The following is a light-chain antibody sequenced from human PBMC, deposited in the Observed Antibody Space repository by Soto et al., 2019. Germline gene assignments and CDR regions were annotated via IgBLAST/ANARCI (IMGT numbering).Light chain of an antibody. Sequence: QSALTQPASVSGSPGQSITISCTGTSSDVGGYNHVSWYQQYPGKAPKLMIYDVSNRPSGVSNRFSGSKSGNTASLTISGLQAEDEADYYCSSYTSSITLVFGGGTKLTVL. CDR1: SSDVGGYNH. CDR2: DVS. CDR3: SSYTSSITLV. V-gene: IGLV2-14*01. J-gene: IGLJ2*01.